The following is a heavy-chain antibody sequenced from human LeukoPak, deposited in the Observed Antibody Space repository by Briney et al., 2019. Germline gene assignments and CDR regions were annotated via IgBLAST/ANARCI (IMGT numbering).Heavy chain of an antibody. J-gene: IGHJ4*02. V-gene: IGHV4-4*07. CDR1: GGSISSYY. Sequence: PSETLSLTCTVSGGSISSYYWSWIRQPAGKGLEWIGRIYTSGSTNYNPSLKSRVTMSVDTSKNQFSLKLSSVTAADTAVYYCARCPYYYDSSGYDYWGQGPLVTVSS. CDR2: IYTSGST. D-gene: IGHD3-22*01. CDR3: ARCPYYYDSSGYDY.